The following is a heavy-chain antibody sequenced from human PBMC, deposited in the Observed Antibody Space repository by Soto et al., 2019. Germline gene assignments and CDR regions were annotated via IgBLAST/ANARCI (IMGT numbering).Heavy chain of an antibody. CDR3: ARTFSGDYHLGL. Sequence: GGSLRLSCAASGFTVSNHYMSWVRQAPGKGLEWVSVIYAGGNTYYADSVKGRFTISRDSSKNTLYLQMNSLRAEDSAMYYCARTFSGDYHLGLWGQGTLVTVSS. CDR2: IYAGGNT. V-gene: IGHV3-53*01. CDR1: GFTVSNHY. D-gene: IGHD1-26*01. J-gene: IGHJ4*02.